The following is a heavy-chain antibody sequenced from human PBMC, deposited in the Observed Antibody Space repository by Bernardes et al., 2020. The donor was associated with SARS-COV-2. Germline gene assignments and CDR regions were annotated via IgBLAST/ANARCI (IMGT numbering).Heavy chain of an antibody. CDR1: GFTFSSYA. CDR2: ISGNGGST. Sequence: GGSLRLSCAASGFTFSSYAMTWVRQAPGKGLEWVSAISGNGGSTFYADSVKGRFTISRDTSENTVYLQMSSLRAGDTAVYYCAKRRVGNGMDAWGQGTTVTVSS. J-gene: IGHJ6*02. CDR3: AKRRVGNGMDA. D-gene: IGHD1-26*01. V-gene: IGHV3-23*01.